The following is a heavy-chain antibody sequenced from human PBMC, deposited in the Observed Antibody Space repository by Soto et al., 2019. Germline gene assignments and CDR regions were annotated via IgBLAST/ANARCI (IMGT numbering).Heavy chain of an antibody. CDR1: GFSLTTVGVG. CDR2: IYWDDDK. CDR3: AHRHVSPAHFDF. J-gene: IGHJ4*02. Sequence: QITLRESGPALVKPTQTLTLTCTFSGFSLTTVGVGVAWIRQPPGKALEWLALIYWDDDKIYSPSHKSRLTVTKDTSKNHVVFTMSNLDPTDTATYDCAHRHVSPAHFDFWGQGTLVTVSS. V-gene: IGHV2-5*02.